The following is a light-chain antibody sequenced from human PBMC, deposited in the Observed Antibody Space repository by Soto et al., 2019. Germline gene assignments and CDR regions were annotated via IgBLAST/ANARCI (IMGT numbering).Light chain of an antibody. CDR1: SSDIGGYNY. Sequence: QSALTQPRSVSGSPGQSVAISCTGTSSDIGGYNYVSWYQQHPGKAPKVMIYDVDKRPSGVPDRFSGSKSGNTASLTISGLQAEDEADYYCCSNAGRPDVFGTGTKVTVL. CDR3: CSNAGRPDV. J-gene: IGLJ1*01. V-gene: IGLV2-11*01. CDR2: DVD.